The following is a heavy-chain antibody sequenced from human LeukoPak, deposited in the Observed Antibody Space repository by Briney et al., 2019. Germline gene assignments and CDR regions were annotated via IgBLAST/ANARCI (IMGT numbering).Heavy chain of an antibody. CDR1: GGSISSYY. V-gene: IGHV4-59*01. CDR3: ARGWGGYDYADY. J-gene: IGHJ4*02. D-gene: IGHD5-12*01. Sequence: SETLSLTCTVSGGSISSYYWSWIRQPPGKGLEWIGYIYYSGSTNYNPSLKSRVTISVDTSKNQFSLKLSSVTAADTAVYYCARGWGGYDYADYWGQGTLVTVSS. CDR2: IYYSGST.